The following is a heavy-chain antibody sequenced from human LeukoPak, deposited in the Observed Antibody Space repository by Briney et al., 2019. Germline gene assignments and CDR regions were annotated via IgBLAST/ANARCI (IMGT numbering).Heavy chain of an antibody. CDR3: AREPEYCSSTSCYGLYDY. J-gene: IGHJ4*02. CDR1: GGSISSSSYY. Sequence: SETLSLTCTVSGGSISSSSYYWGWIRQPPGKGLEWIGSIYYSGSTYYNPSLKSRVTISVDTSKNQFSLKLSSVTAADTAVYYCAREPEYCSSTSCYGLYDYWGQGTLVTVSS. V-gene: IGHV4-39*07. CDR2: IYYSGST. D-gene: IGHD2-2*01.